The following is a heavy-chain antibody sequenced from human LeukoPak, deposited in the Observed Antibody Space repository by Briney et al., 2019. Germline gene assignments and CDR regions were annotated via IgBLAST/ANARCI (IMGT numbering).Heavy chain of an antibody. D-gene: IGHD3-22*01. CDR3: ARGPTYYYDSGMGY. CDR1: GGSFSGYY. V-gene: IGHV4-34*01. CDR2: INHSGST. Sequence: ASETLSLTCAVYGGSFSGYYWSWIRQPPGKGLEWIGEINHSGSTNYNPSLKSRVTISVDTSKNQFSLKLSSVTAADTAVYYCARGPTYYYDSGMGYWGQGITVTVSS. J-gene: IGHJ6*02.